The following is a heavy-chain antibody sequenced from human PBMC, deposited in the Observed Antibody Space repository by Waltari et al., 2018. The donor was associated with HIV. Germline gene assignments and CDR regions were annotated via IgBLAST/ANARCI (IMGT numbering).Heavy chain of an antibody. CDR1: GFTLSDSS. D-gene: IGHD2-8*01. CDR2: VRTKPNNFAT. CDR3: ATNGDYTYYGLDV. V-gene: IGHV3-73*01. Sequence: ELQLVESGGGLVQPGGSLILSCAASGFTLSDSSIHLVRQASGKGREWGGRVRTKPNNFATAYAAAVEGRFTISRDESKDTAYLQMHSLRTEDTAKYYCATNGDYTYYGLDVWGQGATVTVSS. J-gene: IGHJ6*02.